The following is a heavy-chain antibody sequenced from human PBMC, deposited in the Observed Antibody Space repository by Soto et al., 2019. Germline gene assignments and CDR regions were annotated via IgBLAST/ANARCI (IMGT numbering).Heavy chain of an antibody. CDR1: GFTFSSYA. CDR3: AKFCCGSCLRYYYYYMDV. J-gene: IGHJ6*03. Sequence: EVQLLESGGGLVQPGGSLRLSCAASGFTFSSYAMSWVRQAPGKGLEWVSAISGSGGSTYYADSVKGRFTISRDNSKNTLYLQMNSLRAEDTAVYYCAKFCCGSCLRYYYYYMDVWGKGTTVTVSS. D-gene: IGHD2-15*01. CDR2: ISGSGGST. V-gene: IGHV3-23*01.